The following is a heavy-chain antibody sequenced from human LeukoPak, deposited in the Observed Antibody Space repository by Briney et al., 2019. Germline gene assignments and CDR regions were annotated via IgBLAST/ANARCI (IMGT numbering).Heavy chain of an antibody. D-gene: IGHD3-9*01. J-gene: IGHJ4*02. V-gene: IGHV3-23*01. CDR3: AKGASGPLRYFDWSTYYFDY. Sequence: PGGSLRLSCAASGFTFSSYAMSWVRQAPGKGLEWVSAISGSGGSTYYADSVKGRFTISRDNSKNTLYLQVNSLRAEDTAVYYCAKGASGPLRYFDWSTYYFDYWGQGTLVTVSS. CDR2: ISGSGGST. CDR1: GFTFSSYA.